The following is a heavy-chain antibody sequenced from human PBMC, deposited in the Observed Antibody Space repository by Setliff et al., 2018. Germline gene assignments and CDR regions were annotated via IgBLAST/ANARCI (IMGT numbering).Heavy chain of an antibody. CDR3: ARERSYYYDSSGFYYEGRHFDY. D-gene: IGHD3-22*01. V-gene: IGHV4-39*02. J-gene: IGHJ4*02. Sequence: PSETLSLTCTVSGGSIRSSYYYWGWIRQPPGKGLEWIGSIYYNGSTHFNPSLKSRVAISVDTSKNLLSLRVNSVTATDTAVYYCARERSYYYDSSGFYYEGRHFDYWGQGTLVTVSS. CDR1: GGSIRSSYYY. CDR2: IYYNGST.